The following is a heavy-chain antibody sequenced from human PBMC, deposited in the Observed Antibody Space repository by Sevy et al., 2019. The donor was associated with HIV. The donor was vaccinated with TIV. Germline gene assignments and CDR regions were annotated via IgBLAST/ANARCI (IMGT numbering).Heavy chain of an antibody. V-gene: IGHV3-11*01. J-gene: IGHJ5*02. CDR2: IGSSGNIK. CDR1: GFTFSDYY. D-gene: IGHD4-17*01. CDR3: VRENWGNYGASGWFDP. Sequence: GGSLRLSCAASGFTFSDYYMSWIRQAPGKGLEWVAYIGSSGNIKNHADSVKGRFTISRDNAKKSLYLQMNSLRADDTVVYYCVRENWGNYGASGWFDPWGQGTLVTVSS.